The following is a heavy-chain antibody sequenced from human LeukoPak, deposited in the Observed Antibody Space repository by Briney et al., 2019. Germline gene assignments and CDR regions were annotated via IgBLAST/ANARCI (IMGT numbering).Heavy chain of an antibody. D-gene: IGHD4-23*01. CDR3: AGDGGNGAFDY. J-gene: IGHJ4*02. CDR2: IYSSRS. V-gene: IGHV4-4*07. CDR1: GASISSYY. Sequence: SETLSLTCTVSGASISSYYWSWIRQPAGKGLEWIGRIYSSRSIYNPSLKSRVTISVDTSKNQFSLKLRSVTAADTAVYYCAGDGGNGAFDYWGQGTLVTVSS.